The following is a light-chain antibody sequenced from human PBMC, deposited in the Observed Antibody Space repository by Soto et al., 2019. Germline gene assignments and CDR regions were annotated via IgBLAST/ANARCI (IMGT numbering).Light chain of an antibody. Sequence: EIVMTQSQATLSLAPVEIATLSCMASQSVSINLSLYQQKPGQAPRILIYGSSTRATGNPARFSGSGSGTEFTLTISSLKSEDFEVFYCMQYNNWWKFGHGTTV. CDR2: GSS. CDR3: MQYNNWWK. CDR1: QSVSIN. V-gene: IGKV3-15*01. J-gene: IGKJ1*01.